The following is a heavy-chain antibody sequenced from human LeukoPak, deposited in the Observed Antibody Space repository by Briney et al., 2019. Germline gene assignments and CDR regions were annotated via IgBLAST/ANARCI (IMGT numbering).Heavy chain of an antibody. Sequence: VASVTVSCKASGYTFTGYYMHWVRQAPGQGLEWMGRINPNSGGTNYAQKFQGWVTMTRDTSISTAYMELSRLRSDDTAVYYCARGEDEDWFDPWGQGTLVTVSS. CDR2: INPNSGGT. V-gene: IGHV1-2*04. J-gene: IGHJ5*02. CDR1: GYTFTGYY. CDR3: ARGEDEDWFDP. D-gene: IGHD5-24*01.